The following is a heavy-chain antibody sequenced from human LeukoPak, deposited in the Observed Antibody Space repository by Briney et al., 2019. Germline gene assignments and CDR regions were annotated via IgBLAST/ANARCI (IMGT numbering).Heavy chain of an antibody. V-gene: IGHV3-48*03. CDR2: ISSSGSTI. J-gene: IGHJ4*02. CDR1: GFTFSSYE. CDR3: AKTFAYGDYNFDH. D-gene: IGHD4-17*01. Sequence: GGSLRLSCAASGFTFSSYEMNWVRQAPGKGLEWVSYISSSGSTIYYADSVKGRFTISRDNAKNSLYLQMNSLRAEDTAVYYCAKTFAYGDYNFDHWGQGTLVTVSS.